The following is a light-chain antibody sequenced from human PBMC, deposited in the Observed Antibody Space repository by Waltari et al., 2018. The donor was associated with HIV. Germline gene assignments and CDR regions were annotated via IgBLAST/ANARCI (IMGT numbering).Light chain of an antibody. Sequence: QSVLTQPPSVSGAPGQRVTIPCTGSTSNIGAGFDVPWYQQLPGTAPKLLIYGNSNRPSGVPDRFSGSKSGTSASLAITGLQAEDEADYYCQSYDSSLSGVVFGGGTKLTVL. CDR1: TSNIGAGFD. CDR2: GNS. V-gene: IGLV1-40*01. CDR3: QSYDSSLSGVV. J-gene: IGLJ2*01.